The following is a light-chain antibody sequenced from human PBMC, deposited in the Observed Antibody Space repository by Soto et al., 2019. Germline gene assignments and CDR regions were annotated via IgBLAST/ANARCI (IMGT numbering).Light chain of an antibody. CDR2: GAS. CDR1: QSVSSSY. CDR3: QQYGSSPPLT. V-gene: IGKV3-20*01. J-gene: IGKJ4*02. Sequence: EIVLTQSPGTLSLSPGERATLSCRASQSVSSSYLAWYQQKPGQAPRLLIYGASSRATGIPDRFSGSGSGTDHAVTISRLEPEDFAVYYCQQYGSSPPLTFGGGTKVQIK.